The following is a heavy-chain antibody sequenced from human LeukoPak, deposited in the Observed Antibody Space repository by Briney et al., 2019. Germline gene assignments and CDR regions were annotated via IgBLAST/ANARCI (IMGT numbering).Heavy chain of an antibody. CDR2: INHSGST. D-gene: IGHD6-13*01. Sequence: PSETLSLTCAVYGGSFSGYYWSWIRQPPGKGLGWIGEINHSGSTNYNPSLKSRVTISVDTSKNQFSLKLSSVTAADTAVYYCASLPPIAGYSSSLYWFDPWGQGTLVTVPS. CDR3: ASLPPIAGYSSSLYWFDP. V-gene: IGHV4-34*01. J-gene: IGHJ5*02. CDR1: GGSFSGYY.